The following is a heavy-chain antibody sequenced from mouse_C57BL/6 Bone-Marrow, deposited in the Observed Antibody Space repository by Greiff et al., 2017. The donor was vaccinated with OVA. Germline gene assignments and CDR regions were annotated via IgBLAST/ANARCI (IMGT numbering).Heavy chain of an antibody. CDR3: TRYDGYFPWFAY. V-gene: IGHV1-5*01. CDR2: IYPGNSDT. D-gene: IGHD2-3*01. CDR1: GYTFTSYW. Sequence: EVQVVESGTVLARPGASVKMSCKTSGYTFTSYWMHWVKQRPGQGLEWIGAIYPGNSDTSYNQKFKGKAKLTAVTSASTAYMELSSLTNEDSAVYYCTRYDGYFPWFAYWGQGTLVTVSA. J-gene: IGHJ3*01.